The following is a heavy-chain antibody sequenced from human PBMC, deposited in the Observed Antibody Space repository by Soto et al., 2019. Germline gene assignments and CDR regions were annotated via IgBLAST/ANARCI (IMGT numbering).Heavy chain of an antibody. CDR1: GFTFSSYA. J-gene: IGHJ6*03. Sequence: GGSLRLSCAASGFTFSSYAMSWVRQAPGKGLEWVSAISGSGGSTYYADSVKGRFTISRDNSKNTLYLQMNSLRAEDTAVYYCAKELPTTVTSAKAAYYYYYMDVWGKGTTVTVSS. CDR2: ISGSGGST. D-gene: IGHD4-4*01. CDR3: AKELPTTVTSAKAAYYYYYMDV. V-gene: IGHV3-23*01.